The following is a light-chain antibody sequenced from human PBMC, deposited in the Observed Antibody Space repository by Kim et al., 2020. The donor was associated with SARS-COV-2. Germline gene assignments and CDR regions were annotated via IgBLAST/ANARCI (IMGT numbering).Light chain of an antibody. CDR1: QTITIW. Sequence: GDRVTITCRASQTITIWLAWYQQKPGKAPSLLIYDASILESGVPSRFSGSGSGTEFTLTISSLQPDDFATYYCQEYKSDSWTFGQGTKLEI. CDR3: QEYKSDSWT. J-gene: IGKJ1*01. V-gene: IGKV1-5*01. CDR2: DAS.